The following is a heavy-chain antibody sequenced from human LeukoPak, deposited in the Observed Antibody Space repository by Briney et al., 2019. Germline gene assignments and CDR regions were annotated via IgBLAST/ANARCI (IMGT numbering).Heavy chain of an antibody. CDR1: GGSISSNSYY. D-gene: IGHD3/OR15-3a*01. CDR3: ARWRTARTGFDY. Sequence: PSETLSLTCTVSGGSISSNSYYWGWIRQPPGKGLEWIGSVYYSGSPYYNPSLKSRVTISVDTSKNQFSLKVISVTAADTAVYYCARWRTARTGFDYWGQGTLVTVSS. J-gene: IGHJ4*02. CDR2: VYYSGSP. V-gene: IGHV4-39*01.